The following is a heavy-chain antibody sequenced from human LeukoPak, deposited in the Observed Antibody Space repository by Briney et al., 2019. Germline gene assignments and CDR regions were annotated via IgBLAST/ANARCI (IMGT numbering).Heavy chain of an antibody. J-gene: IGHJ4*02. CDR2: ISGSGGST. CDR1: GFTFSSYA. D-gene: IGHD1-1*01. V-gene: IGHV3-23*01. Sequence: PGGSLRLSCAASGFTFSSYAMSWVRQAPGKGLEWVSAISGSGGSTYYADSVKGRFTVSRDNSQNTLYLQMAGLRAEGTAIYYCARALSYWNYFDSWGQGTLVTVSS. CDR3: ARALSYWNYFDS.